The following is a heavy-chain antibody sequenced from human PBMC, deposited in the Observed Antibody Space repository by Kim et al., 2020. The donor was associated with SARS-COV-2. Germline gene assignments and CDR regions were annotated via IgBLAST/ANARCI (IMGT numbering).Heavy chain of an antibody. V-gene: IGHV3-30*18. CDR1: GFTFSSYG. J-gene: IGHJ6*02. D-gene: IGHD2-15*01. CDR3: AKDRVVVVVAATLGYYYGMDV. Sequence: GGSLRLSCAASGFTFSSYGMHWVRQAPGKGLEWVAVISYDGSNKYYADSVKGRFTISRDNSKNTLYLQMNSLRAEDTAVYYCAKDRVVVVVAATLGYYYGMDVWGQGTTVTVSS. CDR2: ISYDGSNK.